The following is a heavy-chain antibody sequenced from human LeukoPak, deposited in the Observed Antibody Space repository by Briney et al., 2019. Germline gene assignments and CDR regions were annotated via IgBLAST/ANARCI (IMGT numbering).Heavy chain of an antibody. CDR3: AKDRGFGVFFQYYFDY. D-gene: IGHD3-10*01. V-gene: IGHV3-7*01. CDR2: IKQDGSEK. J-gene: IGHJ4*02. CDR1: GFTFSSYW. Sequence: GGSLRLSCAASGFTFSSYWMSWVRQAPGKGLEWVANIKQDGSEKYYVDSVKGRFTISRDNAKNTLYLQMNSLRAEDTAVYYCAKDRGFGVFFQYYFDYWGQGTLVTVSS.